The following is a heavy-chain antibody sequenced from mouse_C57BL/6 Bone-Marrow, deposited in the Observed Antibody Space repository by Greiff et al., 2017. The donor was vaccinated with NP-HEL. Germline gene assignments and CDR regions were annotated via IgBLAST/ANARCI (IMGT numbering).Heavy chain of an antibody. CDR2: IDPEDGET. CDR1: GFTITDYY. Sequence: VQLQQSGAELVKPGASVKLSCTASGFTITDYYMHWVKQRPEQGLEWIGRIDPEDGETKYAPKFQGKATMTADTSSNTAYLQLRSLTSEDTAVYYCARMLLIFYDLSWYFDVWGTGTTVTVSS. J-gene: IGHJ1*03. D-gene: IGHD2-4*01. V-gene: IGHV14-2*01. CDR3: ARMLLIFYDLSWYFDV.